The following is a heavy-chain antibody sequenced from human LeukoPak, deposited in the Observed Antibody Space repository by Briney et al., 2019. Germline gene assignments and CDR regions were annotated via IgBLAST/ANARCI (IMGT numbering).Heavy chain of an antibody. CDR1: GGSISSYY. J-gene: IGHJ4*02. CDR2: INYSGST. D-gene: IGHD6-19*01. Sequence: SETLSLTCTVSGGSISSYYWSWIRQPPGKGLEWIGYINYSGSTKYNPSLKSRVTISVDMTKNQFSLKLSSVTAADTAVYYCARDFGSSGWYLGYWGQGTLVTVSS. CDR3: ARDFGSSGWYLGY. V-gene: IGHV4-59*01.